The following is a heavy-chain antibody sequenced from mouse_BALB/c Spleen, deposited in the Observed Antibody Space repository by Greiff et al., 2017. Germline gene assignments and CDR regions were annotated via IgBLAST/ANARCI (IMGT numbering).Heavy chain of an antibody. V-gene: IGHV5-9-4*01. Sequence: EVQRVESGGGLVKPGGSLKLSCAASGFTFSSYAMSWVRQSPEKRLEWVAEISSGGSYTYYPDTVTGRFTISRDNAKNTLYLEMSSLRSEDTAMYYCARGRYDVGAWGQGTSVTVSS. J-gene: IGHJ4*01. CDR1: GFTFSSYA. CDR3: ARGRYDVGA. CDR2: ISSGGSYT. D-gene: IGHD2-14*01.